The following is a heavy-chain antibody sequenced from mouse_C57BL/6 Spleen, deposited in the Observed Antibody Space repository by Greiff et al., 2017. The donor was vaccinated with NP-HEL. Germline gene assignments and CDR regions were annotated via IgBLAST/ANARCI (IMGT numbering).Heavy chain of an antibody. CDR3: SRSDGYYRFAY. CDR1: GYAFSSSW. Sequence: VQLQQSGPELVKPGASVKISCKASGYAFSSSWMNWVKQRPGKGLEWIGRIYPGDGDTNYNGKFKGKATMTADKSSSTAYMQLSSLTSEDSAVYFCSRSDGYYRFAYWGQGTLVTVSA. CDR2: IYPGDGDT. V-gene: IGHV1-82*01. J-gene: IGHJ3*01. D-gene: IGHD2-3*01.